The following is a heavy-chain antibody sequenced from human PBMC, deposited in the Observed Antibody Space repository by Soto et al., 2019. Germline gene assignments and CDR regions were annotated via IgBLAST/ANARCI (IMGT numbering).Heavy chain of an antibody. CDR3: AKDSGYNYGYFRWFDP. CDR1: GGSISNYY. J-gene: IGHJ5*02. D-gene: IGHD5-18*01. CDR2: IFYSGST. Sequence: SETLSLTCTVSGGSISNYYWSWIRQPPGRGLEWIGHIFYSGSTNYNPALKSRVTISVDTSKSQFSLKLNSVTAADTAVYYCAKDSGYNYGYFRWFDPWGQGTLVTV. V-gene: IGHV4-59*01.